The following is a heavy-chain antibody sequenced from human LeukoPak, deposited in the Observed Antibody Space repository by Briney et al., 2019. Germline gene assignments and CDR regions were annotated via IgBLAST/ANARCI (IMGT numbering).Heavy chain of an antibody. Sequence: QPARSLRLSCVASGFTFSAYAVGWDRRAPGMGLEWDSSISVSGSQTDYADSVKGRFTISRDNSKNTFYLQMNSLRAEDTAVYYCGKGTPPPVYWGPGTLVTVSS. J-gene: IGHJ4*02. D-gene: IGHD1-14*01. CDR3: GKGTPPPVY. CDR1: GFTFSAYA. V-gene: IGHV3-23*01. CDR2: ISVSGSQT.